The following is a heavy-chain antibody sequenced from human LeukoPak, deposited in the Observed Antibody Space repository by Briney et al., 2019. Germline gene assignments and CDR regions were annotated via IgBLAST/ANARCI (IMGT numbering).Heavy chain of an antibody. Sequence: SETLSLTCTVSGGSISSYYWTWIRQPAGKGLEWLGRIYPSGSTYYNPSLKSRVTMSVDTSKNQFSLKLSSVTAADTAVYYCARENSGSYREFDYWGQGTLVTVSS. J-gene: IGHJ4*02. CDR1: GGSISSYY. CDR3: ARENSGSYREFDY. V-gene: IGHV4-4*07. CDR2: IYPSGST. D-gene: IGHD1-26*01.